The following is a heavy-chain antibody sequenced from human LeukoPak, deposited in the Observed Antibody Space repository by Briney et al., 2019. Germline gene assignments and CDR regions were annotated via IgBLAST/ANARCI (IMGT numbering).Heavy chain of an antibody. CDR3: AKDQTGSPSFDY. Sequence: GGSLRLSCVASGFTFSDFSMNWVRQAPGKGLEWISYISGRGGTIYYADSVKGRFSISRDNAKRSLYLQVNSLRAEDTAVYYCAKDQTGSPSFDYWGQGTLVTVSS. CDR2: ISGRGGTI. V-gene: IGHV3-48*04. D-gene: IGHD3-9*01. J-gene: IGHJ4*02. CDR1: GFTFSDFS.